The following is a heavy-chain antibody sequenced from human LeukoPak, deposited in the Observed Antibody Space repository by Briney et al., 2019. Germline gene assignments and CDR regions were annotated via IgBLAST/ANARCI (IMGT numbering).Heavy chain of an antibody. Sequence: ASVKVSCKASGGTFSSYAISWVRQAPAQGLEWMGGIIPIFGTANYAQKFQGRVTITTDESTSTAYMELSSLRSEDTAVYYCARVYSNPPYNWFDPWGQGTLVTVSS. CDR2: IIPIFGTA. CDR3: ARVYSNPPYNWFDP. CDR1: GGTFSSYA. V-gene: IGHV1-69*05. J-gene: IGHJ5*02. D-gene: IGHD4-11*01.